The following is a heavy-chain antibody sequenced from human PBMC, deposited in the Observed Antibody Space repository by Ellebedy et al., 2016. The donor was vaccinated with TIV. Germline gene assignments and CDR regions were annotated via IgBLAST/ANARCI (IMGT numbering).Heavy chain of an antibody. J-gene: IGHJ6*02. CDR2: IIPIFGTA. D-gene: IGHD1-26*01. Sequence: SVKVSXXASGGTFSSYAISWVRQAPGQGLEWMGGIIPIFGTANYAQKFQGRVTITADESTSTAYMELSSLRSDDTAVYYCARAPAELPSYYYYGMDVWGQGTTVTVSS. CDR3: ARAPAELPSYYYYGMDV. V-gene: IGHV1-69*13. CDR1: GGTFSSYA.